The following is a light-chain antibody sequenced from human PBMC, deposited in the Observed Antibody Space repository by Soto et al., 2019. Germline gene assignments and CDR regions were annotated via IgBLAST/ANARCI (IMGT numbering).Light chain of an antibody. CDR3: LQDYNYPYT. CDR2: AAY. J-gene: IGKJ2*01. V-gene: IGKV1-6*01. Sequence: AIQMTQSPSSLSASVGDRVTITCRASQGIRNDLGWYQQKPGKAPKLLIYAAYSFQSGVPSRISGSGSGTDFTLTISSLQPEDFATYYCLQDYNYPYTFGQGTKLEIK. CDR1: QGIRND.